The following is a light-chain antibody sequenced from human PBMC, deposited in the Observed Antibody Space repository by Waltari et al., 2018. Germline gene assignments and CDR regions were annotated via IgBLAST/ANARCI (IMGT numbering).Light chain of an antibody. CDR1: QSISGS. V-gene: IGKV1-39*01. Sequence: DIQMTQSPSPLSASVGDIVTISCRASQSISGSWNWYQQKPGKAPNLLIYRASNLNTGVPSRFSGSGSGTECTLTISSLQPEDCAVYFCQQSFNAPWTFGQGTTVEMK. J-gene: IGKJ1*01. CDR3: QQSFNAPWT. CDR2: RAS.